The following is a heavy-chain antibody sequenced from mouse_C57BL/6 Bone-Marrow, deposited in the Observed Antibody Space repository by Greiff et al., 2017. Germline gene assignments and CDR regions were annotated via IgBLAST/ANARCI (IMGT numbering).Heavy chain of an antibody. D-gene: IGHD2-5*01. Sequence: QVQLQQPGAELVKPGASVKMSCKASGYTFTSYWITWVKQRPGQGLEWIGDIYPGSGSTNYNEKFKSKATLTVDTSSSTAYMQLSSLTSEDSAVYYCARGGGHYYSNYPYAMDYWGQGTSVTVSS. V-gene: IGHV1-55*01. CDR1: GYTFTSYW. CDR3: ARGGGHYYSNYPYAMDY. J-gene: IGHJ4*01. CDR2: IYPGSGST.